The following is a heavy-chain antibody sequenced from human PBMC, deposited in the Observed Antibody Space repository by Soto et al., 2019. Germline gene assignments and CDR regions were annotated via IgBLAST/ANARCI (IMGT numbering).Heavy chain of an antibody. V-gene: IGHV3-7*05. CDR2: IKQDGSEK. J-gene: IGHJ6*02. CDR3: ARRLRFLEWAHYYYYGMDV. CDR1: GFTFSSYW. Sequence: GGSLRLSCAASGFTFSSYWMSWVRQAPGKGLEWVANIKQDGSEKYYVDSVKGRFTISRDNAKNSLYLQMNSLRAEDTAVYYCARRLRFLEWAHYYYYGMDVWGQGTTVTVSS. D-gene: IGHD3-3*01.